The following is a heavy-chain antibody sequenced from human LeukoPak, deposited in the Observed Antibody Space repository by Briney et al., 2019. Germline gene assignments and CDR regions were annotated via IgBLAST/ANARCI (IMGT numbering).Heavy chain of an antibody. CDR1: GGSFSGYY. J-gene: IGHJ6*03. Sequence: SETLSLTCAVYGGSFSGYYWSWIRQPPGKGLEWIGEINHSGSTNYNPSLKSRVTISVDTSKNQFSLKLSSVTAADTAVYYCARVIYGGNSAYYYYYYMDVWGKGTTVAVSS. CDR3: ARVIYGGNSAYYYYYYMDV. CDR2: INHSGST. V-gene: IGHV4-34*01. D-gene: IGHD4-23*01.